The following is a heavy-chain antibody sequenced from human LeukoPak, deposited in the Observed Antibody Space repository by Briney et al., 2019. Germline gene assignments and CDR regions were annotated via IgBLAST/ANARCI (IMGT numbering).Heavy chain of an antibody. CDR1: GGSFSGYY. D-gene: IGHD6-13*01. V-gene: IGHV4-34*01. CDR2: INHSGST. J-gene: IGHJ4*02. CDR3: ARVPTSSWPSPDY. Sequence: PSETLSLTCAVYGGSFSGYYWSWIRQPPGKGLEWIGEINHSGSTNYNPSLTSRVTISVDTSKNQFSLKLSSVTAADTAVYYCARVPTSSWPSPDYWGQGTLVTVSS.